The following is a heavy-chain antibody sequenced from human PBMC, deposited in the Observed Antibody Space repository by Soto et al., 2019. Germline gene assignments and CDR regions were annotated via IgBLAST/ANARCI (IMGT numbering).Heavy chain of an antibody. Sequence: SVKVSCKASGGTFSSYAISWVRQAPGQGLEWMGGIIPIFGTANYAQKFQGRVTITADESTSTAYMELSSLRSEDTAVYYCARSKVVYYDSSEYYFDYWGQGTLVTVSS. J-gene: IGHJ4*02. V-gene: IGHV1-69*13. CDR3: ARSKVVYYDSSEYYFDY. CDR2: IIPIFGTA. CDR1: GGTFSSYA. D-gene: IGHD3-22*01.